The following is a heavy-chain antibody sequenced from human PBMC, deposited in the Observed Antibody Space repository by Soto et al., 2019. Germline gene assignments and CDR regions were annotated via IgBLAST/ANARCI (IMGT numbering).Heavy chain of an antibody. CDR3: VKILQYSYGLPH. V-gene: IGHV3-64D*06. CDR2: IYSDGGSK. Sequence: PGGSLRLSCAASGFTFSSYNMHWVRQAPGKGLEYVSVIYSDGGSKYYADSVKGRFTISRDNSKNTLYLQMSSLRAEDTAVYYCVKILQYSYGLPHWGQGTLVTVSS. J-gene: IGHJ4*02. D-gene: IGHD5-18*01. CDR1: GFTFSSYN.